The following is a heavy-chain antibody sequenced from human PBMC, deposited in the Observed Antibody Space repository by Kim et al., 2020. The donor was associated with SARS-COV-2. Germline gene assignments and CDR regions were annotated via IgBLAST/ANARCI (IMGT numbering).Heavy chain of an antibody. Sequence: YTQNFQGRVTMTRDTSTSIVYMELSSLRSGDTAVYYCTRERGSTSYFDYWGQGTPVTVSS. V-gene: IGHV1-46*01. J-gene: IGHJ4*02. D-gene: IGHD1-26*01. CDR3: TRERGSTSYFDY.